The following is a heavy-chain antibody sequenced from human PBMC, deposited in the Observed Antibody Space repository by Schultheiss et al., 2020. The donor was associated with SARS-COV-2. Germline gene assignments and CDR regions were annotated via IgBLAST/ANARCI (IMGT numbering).Heavy chain of an antibody. V-gene: IGHV1-18*04. CDR3: ARAASGEYYYMDV. Sequence: ASVKVSCKASGYTFTGYYMHWVRQAPGQGLEWMGWINAHNGKIKYAQKLQGRVTMTTDTSTSTAYLELRSLTSDDTAVFYCARAASGEYYYMDVWGKGSTVTVSS. CDR1: GYTFTGYY. J-gene: IGHJ6*03. CDR2: INAHNGKI. D-gene: IGHD3-10*01.